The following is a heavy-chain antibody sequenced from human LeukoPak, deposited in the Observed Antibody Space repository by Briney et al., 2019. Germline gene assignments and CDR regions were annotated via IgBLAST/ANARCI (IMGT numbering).Heavy chain of an antibody. Sequence: PGGSLRLSCAASGFTVSSNYMSWVRQAPGKGLEWVSSISSSSSYIYYADSVKGRFTISRDNSKNTLYLQMNSLRAEDTAVYYCARVFFGLWSHFDYWGQGTLVTVSS. D-gene: IGHD5-18*01. CDR1: GFTVSSNY. J-gene: IGHJ4*02. CDR3: ARVFFGLWSHFDY. CDR2: ISSSSSYI. V-gene: IGHV3-21*01.